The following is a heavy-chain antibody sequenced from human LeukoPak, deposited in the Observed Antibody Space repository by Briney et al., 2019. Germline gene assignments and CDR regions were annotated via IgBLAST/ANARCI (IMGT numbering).Heavy chain of an antibody. Sequence: GASVKVSCKASGYTFTGYYMHWVRQAPGQGLEWMGWINPNSGGTNYAQKFQGRVTMTRDTSISTAYMELSRLRSDDTAVYYCASSLGIITMDAFDIWGQGTMVTVSS. J-gene: IGHJ3*02. V-gene: IGHV1-2*02. CDR1: GYTFTGYY. CDR3: ASSLGIITMDAFDI. D-gene: IGHD3-10*01. CDR2: INPNSGGT.